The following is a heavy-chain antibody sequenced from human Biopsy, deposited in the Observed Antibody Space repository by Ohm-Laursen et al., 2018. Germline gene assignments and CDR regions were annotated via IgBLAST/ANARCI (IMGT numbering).Heavy chain of an antibody. V-gene: IGHV4-31*03. CDR1: GGSISSGGYY. D-gene: IGHD3-9*01. Sequence: TLSLTCTVSGGSISSGGYYWGWIRQHPGKGLEWIGHMYYSGSTYYNPPLKSRITISVDTSKNQFSLKLSSVTAADTAVYYCAGLVTGFIDPWGQGTLVTVSS. CDR3: AGLVTGFIDP. CDR2: MYYSGST. J-gene: IGHJ5*02.